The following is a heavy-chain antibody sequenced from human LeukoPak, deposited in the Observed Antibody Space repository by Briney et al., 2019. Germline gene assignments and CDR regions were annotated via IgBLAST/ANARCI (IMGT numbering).Heavy chain of an antibody. Sequence: EASVKVSCKDSGGTFSSYAISWVRQAPGQGLEWMGRIIPIFGTANYAQKFQGRVTITTDESTSTAYMELSSLRSEDTAVYYCARDDPFTVFDPWGQGTLVTVSS. CDR3: ARDDPFTVFDP. D-gene: IGHD4-17*01. CDR2: IIPIFGTA. CDR1: GGTFSSYA. V-gene: IGHV1-69*05. J-gene: IGHJ5*02.